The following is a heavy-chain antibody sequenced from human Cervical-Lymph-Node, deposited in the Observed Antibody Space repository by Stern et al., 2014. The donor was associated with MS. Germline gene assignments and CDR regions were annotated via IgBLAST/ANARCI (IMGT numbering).Heavy chain of an antibody. J-gene: IGHJ5*02. D-gene: IGHD2-2*03. CDR3: ARRGFCMDGRCDAEGWFAP. CDR2: IYPGESDI. Sequence: EQLGQSEAEVKKPGESLKISCKASGYTFINYWIGWVRQVPGQGLEWMGSIYPGESDIRYSASFQGEVTISARKSINTAYLQWSSLKASDTGMYDGARRGFCMDGRCDAEGWFAPWGQGTLVTVSS. CDR1: GYTFINYW. V-gene: IGHV5-51*01.